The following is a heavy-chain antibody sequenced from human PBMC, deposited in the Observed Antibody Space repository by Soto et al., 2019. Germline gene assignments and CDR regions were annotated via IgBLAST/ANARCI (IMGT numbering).Heavy chain of an antibody. CDR3: ATGGSYYGLDY. CDR2: IKSKPAGGTA. Sequence: EVQLVESGGGLVKPGGSLRLSCAASGFTFSNAWMNWVRQAPGKGLEWVVRIKSKPAGGTADYAAPVEGRFTISRDDSKNTLYLQMNSLKTDDIAVYYCATGGSYYGLDYWVQGTLVTVSS. J-gene: IGHJ4*02. V-gene: IGHV3-15*07. CDR1: GFTFSNAW. D-gene: IGHD3-10*01.